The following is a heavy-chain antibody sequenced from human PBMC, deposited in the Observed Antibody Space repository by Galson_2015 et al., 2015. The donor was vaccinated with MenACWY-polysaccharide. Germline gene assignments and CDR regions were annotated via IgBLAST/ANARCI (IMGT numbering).Heavy chain of an antibody. D-gene: IGHD4-23*01. CDR3: AKRMTTVGAFDI. CDR2: SGSGGTT. V-gene: IGHV3-23*01. Sequence: SGSGGTTYYADSVTGRFTISRDNSKHTLYLQMNSLRAEDTAVYYCAKRMTTVGAFDIWGHGTMVTVSS. J-gene: IGHJ3*02.